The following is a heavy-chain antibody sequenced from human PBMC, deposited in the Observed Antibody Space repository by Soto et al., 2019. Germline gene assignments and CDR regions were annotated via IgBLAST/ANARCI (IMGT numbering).Heavy chain of an antibody. J-gene: IGHJ5*01. CDR2: IYYSGST. CDR1: GGSISNYY. D-gene: IGHD5-12*01. CDR3: ARDLHGGYDS. V-gene: IGHV4-59*01. Sequence: SETLSLTCTVSGGSISNYYWNWIRQPPGKGLEWIGYIYYSGSTNYNPSLKSRVTISVDTSKNQFSLQLRSVTAADTAVYYCARDLHGGYDSWGRGCLVTVSS.